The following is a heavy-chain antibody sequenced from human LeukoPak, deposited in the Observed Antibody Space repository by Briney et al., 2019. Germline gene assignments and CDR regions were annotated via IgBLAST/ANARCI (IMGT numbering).Heavy chain of an antibody. CDR3: ARVDDYCSSTSCYTQSYYYYGMDV. Sequence: SQTLSLTCAISGDSVSSNSAAWNWIRQSPSGGLEWLGRTYYRSKWHNDYAVSVKSRITINPDTSKNQFSLQLNSVTPEDTAVYYCARVDDYCSSTSCYTQSYYYYGMDVWGQGTTVTVSS. CDR2: TYYRSKWHN. D-gene: IGHD2-2*02. CDR1: GDSVSSNSAA. J-gene: IGHJ6*02. V-gene: IGHV6-1*01.